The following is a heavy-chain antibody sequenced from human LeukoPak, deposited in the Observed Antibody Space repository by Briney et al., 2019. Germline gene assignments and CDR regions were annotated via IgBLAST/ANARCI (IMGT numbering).Heavy chain of an antibody. V-gene: IGHV3-23*01. CDR3: AKVLLRFLEWPPNWFDP. Sequence: GGSLRLSCAASGFAFSSYAMSWVRQAPGKGLEWVSSISISDGSTYYADSVKGRFTISRDNSKNTLHLQMNSLRADDTAVYYCAKVLLRFLEWPPNWFDPWGRGALVTVSS. J-gene: IGHJ5*02. CDR1: GFAFSSYA. D-gene: IGHD3-3*01. CDR2: ISISDGST.